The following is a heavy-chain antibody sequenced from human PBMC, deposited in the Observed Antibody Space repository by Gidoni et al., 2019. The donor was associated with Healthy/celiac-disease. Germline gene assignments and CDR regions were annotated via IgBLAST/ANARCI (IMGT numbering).Heavy chain of an antibody. D-gene: IGHD3-3*01. V-gene: IGHV3-21*01. J-gene: IGHJ4*02. CDR2: ISSSSSYI. Sequence: EVQLVESGGGLVKPGGSLRLSCAASGFTSSSYSMNWGRQAPGKGLEWVSAISSSSSYIYYADSVKGRFTNSRDNAKNSLYLQMNSLRAEDTAVYYCARDPLGGDDFWSGYSVDYWGQGTLVTVSS. CDR3: ARDPLGGDDFWSGYSVDY. CDR1: GFTSSSYS.